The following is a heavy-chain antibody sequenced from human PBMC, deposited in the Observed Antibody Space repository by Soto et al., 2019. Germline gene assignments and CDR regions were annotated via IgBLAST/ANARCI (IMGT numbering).Heavy chain of an antibody. V-gene: IGHV4-30-4*01. D-gene: IGHD3-10*01. CDR2: IYYSGST. J-gene: IGHJ5*02. CDR1: GGSISSGDYY. Sequence: PSETLSLTCTVSGGSISSGDYYWSWIRQPPGKGLEWIGYIYYSGSTYYNPSLKSRVTISVDTSKNQFSLKLSSVTAADTAVYYCASQPLQPGTQFDPWGQGTLVTVSS. CDR3: ASQPLQPGTQFDP.